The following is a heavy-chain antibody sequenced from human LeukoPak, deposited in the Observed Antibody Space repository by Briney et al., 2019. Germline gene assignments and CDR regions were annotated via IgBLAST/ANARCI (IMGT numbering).Heavy chain of an antibody. Sequence: GGSLRLSCAVSGFTFRSYSMNWVRQAPGKELEWVSSISSSSSYIYYADSVKGRFTISRDNAKNSLYLQMNSLRAEDTAVYYCAPIIYGSGSPYWGQGTLVTVSS. CDR3: APIIYGSGSPY. V-gene: IGHV3-21*01. D-gene: IGHD3-10*01. J-gene: IGHJ4*02. CDR1: GFTFRSYS. CDR2: ISSSSSYI.